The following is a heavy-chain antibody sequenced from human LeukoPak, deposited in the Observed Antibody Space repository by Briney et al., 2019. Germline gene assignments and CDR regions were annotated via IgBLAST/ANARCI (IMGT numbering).Heavy chain of an antibody. J-gene: IGHJ4*02. CDR3: AKPHHGDLAPFDY. CDR2: ISGRGLST. Sequence: PGGSLRLSCAASGFTFSSYAMSWVRQAPGKGLEWVSAISGRGLSTYYADSVKGRFTISRDNSKNTFYLQMNSLRADDTAVYYCAKPHHGDLAPFDYWGQGTLVTVSS. V-gene: IGHV3-23*01. D-gene: IGHD4-17*01. CDR1: GFTFSSYA.